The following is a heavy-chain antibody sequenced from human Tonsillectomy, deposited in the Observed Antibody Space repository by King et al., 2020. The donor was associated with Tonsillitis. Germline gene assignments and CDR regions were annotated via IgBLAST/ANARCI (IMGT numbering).Heavy chain of an antibody. CDR3: AKDRGDDYVWGSYRPGEY. D-gene: IGHD3-16*02. CDR2: IRYDGSNK. J-gene: IGHJ4*02. CDR1: GFAFSSYG. Sequence: VQLVESGGGVVQPGGSLRLSCAASGFAFSSYGMRWVRQAPGKGLEWVAFIRYDGSNKYYADSVKGRFSISRDNSKNTLYLEMNSLRAEDTAVYYCAKDRGDDYVWGSYRPGEYWGQGTLVTVSS. V-gene: IGHV3-30*02.